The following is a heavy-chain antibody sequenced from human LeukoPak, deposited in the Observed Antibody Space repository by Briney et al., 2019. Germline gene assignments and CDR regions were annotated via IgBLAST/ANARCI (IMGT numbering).Heavy chain of an antibody. Sequence: GGSLRLSCAASGFTFSSYSMNWVHQAPGKGLEWVSSISSSSSYIYYADSVKGRFTISRDNAKNSLYLQMNSLRAEDTAVYYCARDFGERTFDYWGQGTLVTVSS. V-gene: IGHV3-21*01. CDR2: ISSSSSYI. J-gene: IGHJ4*02. CDR1: GFTFSSYS. D-gene: IGHD3-10*01. CDR3: ARDFGERTFDY.